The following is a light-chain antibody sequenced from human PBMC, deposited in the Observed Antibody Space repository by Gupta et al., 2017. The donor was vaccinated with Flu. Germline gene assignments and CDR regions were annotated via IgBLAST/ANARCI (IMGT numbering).Light chain of an antibody. CDR2: DAS. CDR1: QSVSSY. CDR3: QQRSNWPAT. V-gene: IGKV3-11*01. J-gene: IGKJ2*01. Sequence: EIVLTQSPVTLSLSPGERATLSCRASQSVSSYLAWYQQKPGQAPRLLIYDASNRATGIPARFSGSGSGTDFTLTISRLEPEDFAVYYCQQRSNWPATFGQGTKLEIK.